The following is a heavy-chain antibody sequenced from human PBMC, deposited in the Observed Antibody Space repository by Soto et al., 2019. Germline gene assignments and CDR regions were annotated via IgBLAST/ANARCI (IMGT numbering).Heavy chain of an antibody. CDR2: IIPIFGTA. V-gene: IGHV1-69*13. D-gene: IGHD6-19*01. CDR3: ASHSSGWPQDFDY. J-gene: IGHJ4*02. CDR1: GGTFSSYA. Sequence: VKVSCKASGGTFSSYAISWVRQAPGQGLEWMGGIIPIFGTANYAQKFQGRVTITADESTSTAYMELSSLRSEDTAVYYCASHSSGWPQDFDYWGQGTLVTVSS.